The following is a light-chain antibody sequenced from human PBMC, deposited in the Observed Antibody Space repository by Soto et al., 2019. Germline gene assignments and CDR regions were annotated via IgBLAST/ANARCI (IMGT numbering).Light chain of an antibody. J-gene: IGKJ4*01. CDR1: QSVSGN. Sequence: EIVVTQSPATLSLSPGERATLSCRASQSVSGNLAWYQQKPGQAPRLLFFGVSNRAAGVPDRFGGSGSGTDFTLTISRLEPQDFAIYYCPQYGDSPLTFGGGT. CDR3: PQYGDSPLT. CDR2: GVS. V-gene: IGKV3-20*01.